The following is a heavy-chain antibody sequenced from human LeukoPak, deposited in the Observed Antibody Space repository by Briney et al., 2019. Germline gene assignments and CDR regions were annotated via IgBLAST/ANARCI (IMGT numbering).Heavy chain of an antibody. CDR2: IRSKTNNYAT. J-gene: IGHJ3*02. CDR3: GGGGAADI. V-gene: IGHV3-73*01. D-gene: IGHD3-16*01. Sequence: GGSLRLSCAASGFTFSGSAMHWVRQASGTGLEWVGRIRSKTNNYATAYAASVKGRFTISRDYSKNTAYLQMSSLKTEDTAVYYCGGGGAADIWGQGTMVTVSS. CDR1: GFTFSGSA.